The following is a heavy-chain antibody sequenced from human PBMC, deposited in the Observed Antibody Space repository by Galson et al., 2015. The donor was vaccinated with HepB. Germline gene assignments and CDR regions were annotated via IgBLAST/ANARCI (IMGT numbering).Heavy chain of an antibody. V-gene: IGHV5-10-1*01. CDR2: IDPSDSYT. D-gene: IGHD3-22*01. CDR3: ASTYYYDSSGYLGANYFDC. J-gene: IGHJ4*02. Sequence: QSGAEVKKPGESLRISCEGSGYSFTSYWISWVRQMPGKGLEWMGRIDPSDSYTNYSPSFQGHVTISADKSISTAYLQWSSLKASDTATYYCASTYYYDSSGYLGANYFDCWGQGTLVTVSS. CDR1: GYSFTSYW.